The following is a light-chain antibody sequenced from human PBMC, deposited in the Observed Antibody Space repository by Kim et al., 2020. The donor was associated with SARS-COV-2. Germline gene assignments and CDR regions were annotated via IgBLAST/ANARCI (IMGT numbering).Light chain of an antibody. CDR3: QQYNQWPPEYT. J-gene: IGKJ2*01. CDR1: QSVSSN. CDR2: GAS. Sequence: SPGERATRSCRASQSVSSNVAWYQQRPGQAPRLLIYGASTRATGIPDRFSGSGSATDFTLTISSLQSEDSAVYYCQQYNQWPPEYTFGQGTKLEI. V-gene: IGKV3-15*01.